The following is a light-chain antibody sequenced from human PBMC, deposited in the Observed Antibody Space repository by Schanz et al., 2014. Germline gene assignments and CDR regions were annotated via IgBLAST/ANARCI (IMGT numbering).Light chain of an antibody. CDR3: QQRSNWPGT. Sequence: EIVLTQSPGTLSLSPGERATLSCRASQSVSSSYLAWYQQKPGQAPRLLIYGASSRATGTPDRFSGSGSGTDFTLTISRLEPEDFAVYYCQQRSNWPGTFGQGTKVEIK. J-gene: IGKJ1*01. V-gene: IGKV3D-20*02. CDR1: QSVSSSY. CDR2: GAS.